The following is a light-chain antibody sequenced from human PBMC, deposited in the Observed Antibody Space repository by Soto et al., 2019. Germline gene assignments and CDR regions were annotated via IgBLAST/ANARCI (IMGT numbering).Light chain of an antibody. CDR3: CSYAGSSTFMV. V-gene: IGLV2-23*01. Sequence: QSALTQSASVSGSPGQSITISCTGTSSDVGSYNLVSWYQQHPGKAPKLMIHEGTKRPSGVSNRFSGSKSGNTASLTISGLQAEDEADYYCCSYAGSSTFMVFGGGTKLTVL. CDR2: EGT. CDR1: SSDVGSYNL. J-gene: IGLJ2*01.